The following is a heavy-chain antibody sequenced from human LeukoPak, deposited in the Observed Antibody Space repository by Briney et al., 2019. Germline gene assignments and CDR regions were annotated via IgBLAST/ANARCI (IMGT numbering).Heavy chain of an antibody. CDR1: GFTFDDYG. CDR2: IRSKAYGGTT. D-gene: IGHD3-22*01. V-gene: IGHV3-49*04. J-gene: IGHJ4*02. Sequence: GGSLRLSCAASGFTFDDYGMSWVRQAPGKGLEWVGFIRSKAYGGTTEYAATVKGRFTISRDDSKSIAYLQMNSLKTEDTAVYYCTRDLIDYYDSSGYSRDYWGQGTLVTVSS. CDR3: TRDLIDYYDSSGYSRDY.